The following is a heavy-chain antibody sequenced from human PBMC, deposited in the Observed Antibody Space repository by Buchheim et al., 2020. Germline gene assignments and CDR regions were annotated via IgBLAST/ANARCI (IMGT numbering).Heavy chain of an antibody. CDR1: GFTFSSYG. Sequence: QVQLVESGGGVVQPGRSLRLSCAASGFTFSSYGMHWVRQAPGKGLEWVAVIWYDGSNKYYADSVKGRFTISRDNSKNTLYLQMNSLRAEDTAVYYCARVHHRPSVDTAMVTLDYWGQGTL. V-gene: IGHV3-33*01. D-gene: IGHD5-18*01. CDR2: IWYDGSNK. J-gene: IGHJ4*02. CDR3: ARVHHRPSVDTAMVTLDY.